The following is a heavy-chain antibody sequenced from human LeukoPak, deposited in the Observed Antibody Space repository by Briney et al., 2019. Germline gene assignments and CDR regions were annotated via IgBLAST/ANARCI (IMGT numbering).Heavy chain of an antibody. J-gene: IGHJ6*02. D-gene: IGHD2-21*02. Sequence: GGSLRLSCAASGFTFSSYEMNWVRQAPGEGLEWVSYISSSGSTIYYADSVKGRFTISRDNAKNSLYLQMNSLRAEDTAVYYCARGGYCGGDCYYYYYYGMDVWGQGTTVTVSS. CDR3: ARGGYCGGDCYYYYYYGMDV. CDR2: ISSSGSTI. V-gene: IGHV3-48*03. CDR1: GFTFSSYE.